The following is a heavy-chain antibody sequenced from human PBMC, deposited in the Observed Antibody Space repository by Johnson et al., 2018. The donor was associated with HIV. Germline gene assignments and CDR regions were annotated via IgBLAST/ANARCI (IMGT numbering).Heavy chain of an antibody. Sequence: QVQLVESGGGVVQPGGSLRLSCAASGFTFNNYDMHWVRQAPGKGLEWVAFIRYDGSYKYYADSVKGRFTISRDNSKNTLYVQMNSLRDEDTAVYYCARAGVVFSTASHDAFDIWGQGTMVTVSS. V-gene: IGHV3-30*02. CDR2: IRYDGSYK. CDR1: GFTFNNYD. J-gene: IGHJ3*02. D-gene: IGHD2-21*01. CDR3: ARAGVVFSTASHDAFDI.